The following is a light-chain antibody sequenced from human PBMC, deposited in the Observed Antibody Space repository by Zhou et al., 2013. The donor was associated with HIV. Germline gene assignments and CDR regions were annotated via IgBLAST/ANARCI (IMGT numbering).Light chain of an antibody. CDR1: QSITSW. J-gene: IGKJ1*01. Sequence: DIQMTQSPSTLSASVGDRVTITCRASQSITSWLAWYQQKPGKAPKLLIYQASNLDSGVSSRFSGSGSGTEFTLTISSLQPDDIAIYYCQTELQFSTWTFGPGTKVEIK. CDR3: QTELQFSTWT. CDR2: QAS. V-gene: IGKV1-5*03.